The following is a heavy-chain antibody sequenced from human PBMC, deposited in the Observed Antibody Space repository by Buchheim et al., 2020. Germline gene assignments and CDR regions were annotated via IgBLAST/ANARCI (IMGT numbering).Heavy chain of an antibody. D-gene: IGHD6-13*01. Sequence: EVQLVESGGGLVQPGGSLRLSCAASGFTFSSYWMSWVRQAPGKGLEWVANIKQDGSEKYYVDSVKGRFTISRDNAKNSLYLQMNSLRAEDTAVYYCARAARKIGQQLVKYYYYGMDVWGQGTT. CDR2: IKQDGSEK. CDR3: ARAARKIGQQLVKYYYYGMDV. CDR1: GFTFSSYW. V-gene: IGHV3-7*01. J-gene: IGHJ6*02.